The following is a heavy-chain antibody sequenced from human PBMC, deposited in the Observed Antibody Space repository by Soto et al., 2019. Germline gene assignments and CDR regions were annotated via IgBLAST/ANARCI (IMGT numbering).Heavy chain of an antibody. CDR3: AKSLVVLLTGGVYYSGMDV. CDR1: GFTFSSYA. J-gene: IGHJ6*02. D-gene: IGHD3-9*01. CDR2: ISGSGGST. Sequence: EVQLLESGGGLVQPGGSLILSCAASGFTFSSYAMSWVRQAPGKGLEWFSAISGSGGSTYYADSVKGRFTISIDNSKNTLYLQLKCLRAEDTAVYYCAKSLVVLLTGGVYYSGMDVWGQGTTVTDSS. V-gene: IGHV3-23*01.